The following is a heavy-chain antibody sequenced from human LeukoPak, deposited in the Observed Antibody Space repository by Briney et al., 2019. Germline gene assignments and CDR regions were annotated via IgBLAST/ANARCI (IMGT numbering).Heavy chain of an antibody. CDR1: GFTFSSYS. J-gene: IGHJ4*02. CDR2: ISSSSSYT. Sequence: GGSLRLSCAASGFTFSSYSTNWVRQAPGKGLEWVSSISSSSSYTYYAGSLKGRFTISRDNAKNSLYLQMNSLRAEDTALYYCASQGDGYNSHFHYWGQGTLVTVSS. V-gene: IGHV3-21*01. D-gene: IGHD5-24*01. CDR3: ASQGDGYNSHFHY.